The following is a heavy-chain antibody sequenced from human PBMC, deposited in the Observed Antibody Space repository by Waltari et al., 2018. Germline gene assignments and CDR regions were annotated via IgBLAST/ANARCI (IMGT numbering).Heavy chain of an antibody. Sequence: QVQLQESGPGLVKPSETLSLTCTVSGGSISSYYWSWIRQPPGKGLEWIGYIYYSGSTNSIPSPRTRVTISVDTSKSQCSLKLSSVTAADTAVYYCARAGKSTDDYCGRGTLVTVSS. CDR3: ARAGKSTDDY. CDR2: IYYSGST. CDR1: GGSISSYY. J-gene: IGHJ4*02. V-gene: IGHV4-59*01.